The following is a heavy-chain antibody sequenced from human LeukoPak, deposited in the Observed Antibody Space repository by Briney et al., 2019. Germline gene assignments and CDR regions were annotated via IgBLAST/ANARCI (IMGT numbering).Heavy chain of an antibody. Sequence: SETLSLTCTVSGGSISSYYWSWIRQPPGKGLEWNGYIYYSGSTNYNPSLKSRVTISVDTSKNQFSLKLSSVTAADTAVYYCAREEVSRFDPWGQGTLVTVSS. J-gene: IGHJ5*02. CDR3: AREEVSRFDP. D-gene: IGHD3-10*01. CDR2: IYYSGST. CDR1: GGSISSYY. V-gene: IGHV4-59*01.